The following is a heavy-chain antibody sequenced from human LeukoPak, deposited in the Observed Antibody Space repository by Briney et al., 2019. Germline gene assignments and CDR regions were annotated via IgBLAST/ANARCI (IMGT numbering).Heavy chain of an antibody. J-gene: IGHJ4*02. V-gene: IGHV3-23*01. Sequence: GGSLRLSCAASGFTFSSYAMSWVRQAPGKGLEWASAISGSGGSTYYADSVKGRFTISRDNSKNTLYLQMNSLRAEDTAVYYCAKPLSGRYSSFDYWGQGTLVTVSS. CDR2: ISGSGGST. CDR1: GFTFSSYA. D-gene: IGHD1-26*01. CDR3: AKPLSGRYSSFDY.